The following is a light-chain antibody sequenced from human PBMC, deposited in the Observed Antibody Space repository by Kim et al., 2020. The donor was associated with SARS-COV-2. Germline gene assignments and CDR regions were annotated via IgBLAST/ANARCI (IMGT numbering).Light chain of an antibody. Sequence: EVVMTQSPATLSVSPGERVTVSCRASQSVTIDLAWYQQKPGQAPRLLIYGASSRATGIPARFSGSGSGTEFTLTISSLQTEDVAVYYCQQYHDWPPMTFGQGTKLEI. CDR1: QSVTID. V-gene: IGKV3-15*01. J-gene: IGKJ1*01. CDR3: QQYHDWPPMT. CDR2: GAS.